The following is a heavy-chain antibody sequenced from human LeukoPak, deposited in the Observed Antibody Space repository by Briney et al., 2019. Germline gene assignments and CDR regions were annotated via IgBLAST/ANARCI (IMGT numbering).Heavy chain of an antibody. CDR2: INSDGSST. CDR1: GFTFSSYW. D-gene: IGHD3-10*01. V-gene: IGHV3-74*01. Sequence: GGSLRLSCAASGFTFSSYWMHWVRQAPGKGLVWVSRINSDGSSTSYADSVKGRFTISRDNAKNTLYLQMNSLRAEDTAVYYCAKMRGGFLYYFDYWGQGTLVTVSS. CDR3: AKMRGGFLYYFDY. J-gene: IGHJ4*02.